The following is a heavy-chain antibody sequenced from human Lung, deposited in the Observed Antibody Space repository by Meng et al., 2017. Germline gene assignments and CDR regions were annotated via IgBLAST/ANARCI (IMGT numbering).Heavy chain of an antibody. Sequence: QVQLQQWAAGLLKPSETLSLTCAAYGGSFSGYYWSWIRQPPGKGLEWIGEIIDSGSTNYNPSLKSRVTISVDTSKNQFSLRVTSVTAADRAVYYCVRRTYSSGWYFDYWGQGTLVTVSS. D-gene: IGHD6-19*01. CDR3: VRRTYSSGWYFDY. CDR1: GGSFSGYY. J-gene: IGHJ4*02. V-gene: IGHV4-34*02. CDR2: IIDSGST.